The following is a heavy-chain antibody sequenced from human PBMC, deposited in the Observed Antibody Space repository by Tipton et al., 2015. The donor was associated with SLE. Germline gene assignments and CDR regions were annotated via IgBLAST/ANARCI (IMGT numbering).Heavy chain of an antibody. V-gene: IGHV4-59*08. CDR2: IYYSGST. CDR1: GGSISSYY. CDR3: ARHLRGQWLVQYYFDY. D-gene: IGHD6-19*01. J-gene: IGHJ4*02. Sequence: TLSLTCTVSGGSISSYYWSWIRQPPGKGLEWIGYIYYSGSTNYNPSLKSRVTISVDTSKNQFSLKLSSVTAADTAVYYCARHLRGQWLVQYYFDYWGQGTLVTVSS.